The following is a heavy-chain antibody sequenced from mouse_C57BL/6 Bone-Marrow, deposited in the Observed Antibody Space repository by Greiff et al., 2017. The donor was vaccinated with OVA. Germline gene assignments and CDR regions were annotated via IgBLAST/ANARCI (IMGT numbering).Heavy chain of an antibody. J-gene: IGHJ2*01. CDR2: IYPRSGNT. D-gene: IGHD2-3*01. Sequence: QVQLQQSGAELARPGASVKLSCKASGYTFTSYGISWVKQRPGQGLEWIGEIYPRSGNTYYNEKFKGKATLTADKSSSTAYMELRSLTSEDSAVYFCARKNMKDYWGQGTTLTVSS. V-gene: IGHV1-81*01. CDR1: GYTFTSYG. CDR3: ARKNMKDY.